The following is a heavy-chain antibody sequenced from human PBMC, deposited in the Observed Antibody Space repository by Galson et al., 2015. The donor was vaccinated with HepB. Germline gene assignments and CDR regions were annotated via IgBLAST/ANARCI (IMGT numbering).Heavy chain of an antibody. J-gene: IGHJ5*02. Sequence: SCKASGYTFSTYSITWVRQAPGQGLEWMGWINPYNRDTNYARKFQGRITMTPDTFTSTAYMDLRSLRSDDTAVYYCARGALVGVVGGRLNNWFDPWGQGTLVTVSS. V-gene: IGHV1-18*01. D-gene: IGHD2-15*01. CDR2: INPYNRDT. CDR3: ARGALVGVVGGRLNNWFDP. CDR1: GYTFSTYS.